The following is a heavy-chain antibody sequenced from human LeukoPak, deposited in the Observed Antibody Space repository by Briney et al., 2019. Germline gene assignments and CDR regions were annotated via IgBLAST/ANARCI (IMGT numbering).Heavy chain of an antibody. Sequence: SETLSLTCIVSGGSISSYYWSWIRQPPGKGLEWIGYIYYSGSTNYNPSLKSRVTISVDTSKNQFSLKLSSVTAADTAVYYCARAGYFDWLSSNPDAFDIWGQGTMVTVSS. D-gene: IGHD3-9*01. J-gene: IGHJ3*02. CDR1: GGSISSYY. V-gene: IGHV4-59*01. CDR2: IYYSGST. CDR3: ARAGYFDWLSSNPDAFDI.